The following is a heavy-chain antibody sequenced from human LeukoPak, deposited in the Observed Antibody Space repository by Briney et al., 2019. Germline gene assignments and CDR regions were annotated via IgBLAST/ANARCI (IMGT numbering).Heavy chain of an antibody. D-gene: IGHD6-13*01. CDR3: AGMSEQQPPYNWFDS. Sequence: VASVKVSCKASGYTFTSYGISWVRQAPGQGLEWMGWISAYNGNTNYAQKLQGRVTMTTDTSTSTAYMELRSLRSDDTAVYYCAGMSEQQPPYNWFDSWGQGTLVTVSS. V-gene: IGHV1-18*01. CDR2: ISAYNGNT. J-gene: IGHJ5*01. CDR1: GYTFTSYG.